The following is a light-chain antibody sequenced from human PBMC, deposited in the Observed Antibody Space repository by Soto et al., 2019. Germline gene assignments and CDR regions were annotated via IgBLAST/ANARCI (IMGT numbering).Light chain of an antibody. CDR3: QKYDRAPFT. CDR1: QGISNY. J-gene: IGKJ3*01. V-gene: IGKV1-27*01. CDR2: GAS. Sequence: DIQMTQSPSSLSAYLGDRVTITCRASQGISNYLAWYQQKPGRLPKLLLFGASTLQSGVPARFSGSGSGTLFTLTINGILPEGVATYYCQKYDRAPFTFGPGTKVDFQ.